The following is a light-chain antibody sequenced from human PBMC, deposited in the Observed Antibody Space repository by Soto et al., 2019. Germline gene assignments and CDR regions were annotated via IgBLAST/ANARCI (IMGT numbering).Light chain of an antibody. V-gene: IGKV1-5*03. CDR1: QSISSW. CDR2: DAS. Sequence: DIQVTQSPSTLSASVGDRVTISCRASQSISSWLAWYQQKPGKAPKLLIYDASSLESGVPSRFSGSGSGTEFTLTISSLQPDDFATYYCRQYSSFPPTFGGGTKVDIK. CDR3: RQYSSFPPT. J-gene: IGKJ4*01.